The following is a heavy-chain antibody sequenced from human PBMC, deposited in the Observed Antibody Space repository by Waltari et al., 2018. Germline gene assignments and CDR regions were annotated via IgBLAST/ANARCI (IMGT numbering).Heavy chain of an antibody. D-gene: IGHD2-21*01. Sequence: EVQLVESGGGLVKPGGSLRLSCAASEFTITNAWMSWVRQAPGKGLEGVGRGKSKSNGGTTDYAAPVKGRFTISRDESTNTLYLQMNGLKTEDTAVYYCRTDLGDSADFYSLDYLGQGTLVTVSS. CDR3: RTDLGDSADFYSLDY. CDR1: EFTITNAW. CDR2: GKSKSNGGTT. J-gene: IGHJ4*02. V-gene: IGHV3-15*01.